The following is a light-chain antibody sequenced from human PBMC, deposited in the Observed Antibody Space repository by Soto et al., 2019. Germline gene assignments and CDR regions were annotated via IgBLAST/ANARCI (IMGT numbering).Light chain of an antibody. Sequence: EIVMTQSPATLSVSPGERVTLSCRASQSVRSNLAWYQQKPGQVPRVLIYGASTRAIGIPDRFSGSGSGTEFTLTISSLQSEDFAVYYCQQYNTLWGFGGGTKVEIK. CDR3: QQYNTLWG. CDR2: GAS. V-gene: IGKV3-15*01. J-gene: IGKJ4*01. CDR1: QSVRSN.